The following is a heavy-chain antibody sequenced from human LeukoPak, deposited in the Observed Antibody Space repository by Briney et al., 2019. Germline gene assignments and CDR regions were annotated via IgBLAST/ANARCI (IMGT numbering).Heavy chain of an antibody. J-gene: IGHJ4*02. D-gene: IGHD5-18*01. CDR1: GYTFTGYY. CDR2: INTISGGT. V-gene: IGHV1-2*02. CDR3: ARGPRTAMAPHFDY. Sequence: ASVKVSCKASGYTFTGYYMHWVRQAPGQGLEWIGWINTISGGTNYAQKFQGRVTMTRDTSISTAYMELSRLRSDDTAVYYCARGPRTAMAPHFDYWGQGTLVTVSS.